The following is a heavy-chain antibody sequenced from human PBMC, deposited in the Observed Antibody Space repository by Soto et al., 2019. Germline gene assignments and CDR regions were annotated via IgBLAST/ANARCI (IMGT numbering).Heavy chain of an antibody. CDR1: GGSFSGYY. Sequence: PSETLSLTCAVHGGSFSGYYWTWLRQPPGKGLEWIGYIYYSGSTHYNPSLKSRVTISLDTSKNQFSLNLRSVTASDTAVYYCASMGYHYGSGSYPLDYWGQGTRVTVS. D-gene: IGHD3-10*01. V-gene: IGHV4-59*08. CDR2: IYYSGST. CDR3: ASMGYHYGSGSYPLDY. J-gene: IGHJ4*02.